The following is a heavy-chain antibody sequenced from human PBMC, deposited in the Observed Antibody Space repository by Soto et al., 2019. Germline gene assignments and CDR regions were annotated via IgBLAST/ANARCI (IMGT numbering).Heavy chain of an antibody. CDR2: ISSGSSSGTTI. D-gene: IGHD6-19*01. Sequence: PGGSLRLSCAASGFSFSSYAMNWARQAPGKGLEWVSYISSGSSSGTTIYYADSVKGRFTISRDNAKNSLYLQMNSLRDEDTVVYYCATSGSSGWDFDYWGPGTLVTVSS. CDR3: ATSGSSGWDFDY. CDR1: GFSFSSYA. V-gene: IGHV3-48*02. J-gene: IGHJ4*02.